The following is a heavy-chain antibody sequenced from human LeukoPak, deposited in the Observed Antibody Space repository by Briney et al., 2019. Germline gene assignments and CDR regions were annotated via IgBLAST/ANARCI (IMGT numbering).Heavy chain of an antibody. Sequence: SQTLSLTCTVSGGSISSGGYYWSWIRQHPGTGLEWIGYIYYSGSTNYNPSLKSRVTISVDTSKNQFSLKLSSVTAADTAVYYCARDSLYSYGLDAFDIWGQGTMVTVSS. CDR2: IYYSGST. J-gene: IGHJ3*02. CDR1: GGSISSGGYY. CDR3: ARDSLYSYGLDAFDI. D-gene: IGHD5-18*01. V-gene: IGHV4-31*03.